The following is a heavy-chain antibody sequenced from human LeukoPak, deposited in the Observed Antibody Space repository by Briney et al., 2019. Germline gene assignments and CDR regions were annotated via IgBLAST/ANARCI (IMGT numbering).Heavy chain of an antibody. Sequence: SETLSLTCAVYGGSFSGYYWSWIRQPPGKGLEWIGETNHSGSTNYNPSLKSRVTISVGTSKNQFSLKLSSVTAADTAVYYCARGRCSSTSCYRSNQFDYWGQGTLVTVSS. CDR3: ARGRCSSTSCYRSNQFDY. V-gene: IGHV4-34*01. D-gene: IGHD2-2*01. CDR1: GGSFSGYY. CDR2: TNHSGST. J-gene: IGHJ4*02.